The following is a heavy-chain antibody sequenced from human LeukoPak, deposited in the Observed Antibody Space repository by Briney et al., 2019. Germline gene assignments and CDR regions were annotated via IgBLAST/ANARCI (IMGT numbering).Heavy chain of an antibody. CDR1: GFTFNSYS. CDR3: AKVQSDIVGAMFFSFDV. D-gene: IGHD1-26*01. Sequence: GGSLRLSCGGSGFTFNSYSMNWARQAPGKGLEWVASIIGSGSEMFYADSLKGRFTISRDNSKNSLYLQMNSLRVEDTAVYYCAKVQSDIVGAMFFSFDVWGQGTMVSVSS. J-gene: IGHJ3*01. V-gene: IGHV3-21*06. CDR2: IIGSGSEM.